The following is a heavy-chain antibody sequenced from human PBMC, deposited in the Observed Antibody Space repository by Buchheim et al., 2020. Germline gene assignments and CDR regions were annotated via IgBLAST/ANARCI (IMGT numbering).Heavy chain of an antibody. CDR2: IYHSGGT. V-gene: IGHV4-4*02. J-gene: IGHJ6*02. CDR1: GGSISSSNW. CDR3: GRGYDFWSDNYGLEV. Sequence: QVQLQESGPGLVKPSGTLSLTCAVSGGSISSSNWWSWFLQPPRKGLEGSVGIYHSGGTNYYPPLLSRVTTSVDKSKNQLFLKLSYVTGAGTDVYYCGRGYDFWSDNYGLEVWGQGNT. D-gene: IGHD3-3*01.